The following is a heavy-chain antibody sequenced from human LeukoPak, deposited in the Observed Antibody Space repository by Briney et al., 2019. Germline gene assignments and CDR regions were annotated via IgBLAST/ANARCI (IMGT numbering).Heavy chain of an antibody. J-gene: IGHJ4*02. Sequence: SSVKDSCKASGGTFISYAISWVRQAPGQGLEWMGRLIPIFGTANYAQKFQGRVTITTDESTSTAYMEQSSLSSEDTALCYCGGGGEVYYFDYWGQGTLVTVSS. CDR3: GGGGEVYYFDY. CDR2: LIPIFGTA. V-gene: IGHV1-69*05. CDR1: GGTFISYA. D-gene: IGHD3-16*01.